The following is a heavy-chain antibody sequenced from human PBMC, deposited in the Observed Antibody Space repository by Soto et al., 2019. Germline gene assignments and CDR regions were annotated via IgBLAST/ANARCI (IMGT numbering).Heavy chain of an antibody. CDR3: SRVYPPRDQLGNLPGAF. V-gene: IGHV1-46*03. D-gene: IGHD1-1*01. CDR1: GYTFTSYY. J-gene: IGHJ4*02. Sequence: QVQLVQSGAEVMQPGASVKVSCKASGYTFTSYYIQWVRQAPGQGLEWMGIINPSGGSTNYAQKFQGRVNMTRDTSTSTVYMELSSLRSEDTAIYYCSRVYPPRDQLGNLPGAFWCQGTLVTVSS. CDR2: INPSGGST.